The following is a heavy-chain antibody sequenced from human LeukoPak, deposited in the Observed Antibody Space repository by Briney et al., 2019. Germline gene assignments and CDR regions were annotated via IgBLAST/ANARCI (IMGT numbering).Heavy chain of an antibody. CDR3: VRAVVGGSISAYYYYYMDV. D-gene: IGHD1-26*01. CDR1: GGSISSYY. Sequence: SETLSLTCTVSGGSISSYYWSWIRQPAGKGLEWIGRIYTSGSTNYNPSLKSRVTMSVDTSKNQFSLKLSSVTAADTAVYYCVRAVVGGSISAYYYYYMDVWGKGTTVTVSS. V-gene: IGHV4-4*07. CDR2: IYTSGST. J-gene: IGHJ6*03.